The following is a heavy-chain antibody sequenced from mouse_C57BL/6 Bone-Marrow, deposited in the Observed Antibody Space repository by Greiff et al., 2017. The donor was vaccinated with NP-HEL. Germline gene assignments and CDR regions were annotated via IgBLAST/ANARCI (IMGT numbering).Heavy chain of an antibody. CDR3: ARDRGYGSSYGYFDY. CDR2: INYDGSST. D-gene: IGHD1-1*01. J-gene: IGHJ2*01. Sequence: EVHLVESEGGLVQPGSSMKLSCTASGFTFSDYYMAWVRQVPEKGLEWVANINYDGSSTYYLDSLKSRFIISRDNAKNILYLQMSSLKSEDTATYYCARDRGYGSSYGYFDYWGQGTTLTVSS. CDR1: GFTFSDYY. V-gene: IGHV5-16*01.